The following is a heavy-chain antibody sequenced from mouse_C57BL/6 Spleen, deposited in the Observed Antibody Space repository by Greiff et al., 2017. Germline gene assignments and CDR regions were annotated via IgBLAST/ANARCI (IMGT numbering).Heavy chain of an antibody. CDR2: ISDGGCYT. CDR3: SRKGSRGYYIDY. CDR1: GFTFSSYA. D-gene: IGHD1-1*01. J-gene: IGHJ2*01. Sequence: EVKLVESGGGLVKPGGSLKLSCAASGFTFSSYAMSWVSQTPEKRLEWVATISDGGCYTYYPDNVQGRFTISRDNAKNNLYQQMSHLKSEDTAMYYYSRKGSRGYYIDYWGQGTTLTVSS. V-gene: IGHV5-4*03.